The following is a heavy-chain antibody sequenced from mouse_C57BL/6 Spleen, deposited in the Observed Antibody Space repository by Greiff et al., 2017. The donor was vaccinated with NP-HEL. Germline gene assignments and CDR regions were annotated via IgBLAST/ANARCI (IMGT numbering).Heavy chain of an antibody. J-gene: IGHJ2*01. V-gene: IGHV10-1*01. CDR3: VRGFDYYGSSYYFDY. CDR2: IRSKSNNYAT. Sequence: EVMLVESGGGLVQPKGSLKLSCAASGFSFNTYAMNWVRQAPGKGLEWVARIRSKSNNYATYYADSVKDRFTISRDDSESMLYLQMNNLKTEDTAMYYCVRGFDYYGSSYYFDYWGQGTTLTVSS. D-gene: IGHD1-1*01. CDR1: GFSFNTYA.